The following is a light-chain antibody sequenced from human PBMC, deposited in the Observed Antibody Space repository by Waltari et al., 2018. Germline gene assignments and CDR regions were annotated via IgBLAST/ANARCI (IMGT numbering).Light chain of an antibody. CDR2: DVM. J-gene: IGLJ2*01. CDR3: SSYMDTTTLEL. Sequence: QSALTQPASVSGSPGQSITISCTGTSSDVGSYNYVSWYQQHPGKAPQLIIYDVMNRPSAVFYRFSGSTSCNKAALTISGLQAEDEADYYCSSYMDTTTLELFGGGTSLTVL. V-gene: IGLV2-14*03. CDR1: SSDVGSYNY.